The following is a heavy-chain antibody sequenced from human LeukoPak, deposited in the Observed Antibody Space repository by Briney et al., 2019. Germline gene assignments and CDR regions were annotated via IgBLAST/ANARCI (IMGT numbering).Heavy chain of an antibody. Sequence: GGSLRLSCAASGFTFSSYAMSWVRQAPGKGLEWVSAISGSGGSTYYADSVKGRFTISRDNSENTLYLQMNSLRAEDTAVYYCAKGTYYYGSGSQYGYWGQGTLVTVSS. CDR1: GFTFSSYA. CDR3: AKGTYYYGSGSQYGY. V-gene: IGHV3-23*01. CDR2: ISGSGGST. D-gene: IGHD3-10*01. J-gene: IGHJ4*02.